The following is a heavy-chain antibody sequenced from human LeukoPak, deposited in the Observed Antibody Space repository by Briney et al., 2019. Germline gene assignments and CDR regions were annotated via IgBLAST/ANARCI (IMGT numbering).Heavy chain of an antibody. Sequence: SGGSLRLSCAASGFTFSSYGMHWVRQAPGKGLEWVAVMSFDGSNTHYADSVKGRFTVSRDNSKNTLYLQMTSLRADDTAVYYCARDAGTWGYGYNFDCWGQGTLVTVSS. CDR2: MSFDGSNT. CDR1: GFTFSSYG. J-gene: IGHJ4*02. CDR3: ARDAGTWGYGYNFDC. V-gene: IGHV3-30*03. D-gene: IGHD1-1*01.